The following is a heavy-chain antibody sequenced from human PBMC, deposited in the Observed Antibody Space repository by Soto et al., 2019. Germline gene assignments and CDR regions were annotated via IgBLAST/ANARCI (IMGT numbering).Heavy chain of an antibody. J-gene: IGHJ4*02. D-gene: IGHD3-22*01. V-gene: IGHV1-18*01. CDR3: VRDTYYYHSSGPAPFEY. Sequence: QIQLVQSGTEVKRSGASVKVSCKTSGYSFTTYCLSWVRQAPGRGLEWLGWISGYNGNTNYAQKFQGTVILTTDTPTTTGYMEIKSLSSDDTAVYYCVRDTYYYHSSGPAPFEYWGQGTQVTVSS. CDR1: GYSFTTYC. CDR2: ISGYNGNT.